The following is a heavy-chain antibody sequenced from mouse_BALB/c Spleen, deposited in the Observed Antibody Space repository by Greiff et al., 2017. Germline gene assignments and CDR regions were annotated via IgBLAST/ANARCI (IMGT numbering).Heavy chain of an antibody. CDR3: ARYGNYGFAY. Sequence: QVQLQQSGPELVKPGASVKISCKASGYAFSSSWMNWVKQRPGQGLEWIGRIYPGDGDTNYNGKFKGKATLTADKSSSTAYMQLSSLTSVDSAVYFCARYGNYGFAYWGQGTLVTVSA. CDR2: IYPGDGDT. D-gene: IGHD2-1*01. J-gene: IGHJ3*01. CDR1: GYAFSSSW. V-gene: IGHV1-82*01.